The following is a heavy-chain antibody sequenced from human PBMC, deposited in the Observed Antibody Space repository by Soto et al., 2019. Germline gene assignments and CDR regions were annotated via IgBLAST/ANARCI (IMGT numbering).Heavy chain of an antibody. V-gene: IGHV3-64D*06. CDR3: VKDRGGYCSSTSCYIEYYYYYNGMHV. Sequence: PGGSLRLSCSASGFTFSSYAMHWVRQAPGKGLEYVSAISSNGGSTYYADSVKGRFTISRDNSKNTLYLQMSSLGAEDTAVYYCVKDRGGYCSSTSCYIEYYYYYNGMHVWGQGTTVTVSS. D-gene: IGHD2-2*02. CDR1: GFTFSSYA. CDR2: ISSNGGST. J-gene: IGHJ6*02.